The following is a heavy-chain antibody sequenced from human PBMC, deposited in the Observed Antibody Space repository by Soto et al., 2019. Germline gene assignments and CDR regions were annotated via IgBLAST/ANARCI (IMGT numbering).Heavy chain of an antibody. CDR1: VGTFSSYA. D-gene: IGHD6-19*01. Sequence: SVKVSCKASVGTFSSYAISWVRQAPGQGLEWMGGIIPIFGTANYAQKFQGRVTITADESTSTAYMELSSLRSEDTAVYYCARSRIAVADNYFDYWGQGTLVTVSS. J-gene: IGHJ4*02. CDR2: IIPIFGTA. V-gene: IGHV1-69*13. CDR3: ARSRIAVADNYFDY.